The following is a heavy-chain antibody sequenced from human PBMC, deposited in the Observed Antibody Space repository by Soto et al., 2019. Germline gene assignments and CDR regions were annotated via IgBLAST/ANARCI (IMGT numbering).Heavy chain of an antibody. Sequence: PVESLKIACNGSGYSFTSDWISWVRQMPGKGLEWMGRIDPSDSYTNYSPSFQGHVTISADKSISTAYLQWSSLKASDTAMYYCAADSSGGRDIWGQGTMVTVSS. V-gene: IGHV5-10-1*01. D-gene: IGHD2-15*01. CDR2: IDPSDSYT. CDR3: AADSSGGRDI. J-gene: IGHJ3*02. CDR1: GYSFTSDW.